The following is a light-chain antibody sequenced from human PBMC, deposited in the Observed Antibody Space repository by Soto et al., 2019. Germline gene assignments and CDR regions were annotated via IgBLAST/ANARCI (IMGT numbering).Light chain of an antibody. CDR1: NSNIASNS. Sequence: QSVPTQPPSASGTPGQRVTITCYGDNSNIASNSVNWYQQLPGTAPKLLIYSDNRRPSGVPDRFSASKSGASGFLTISGLQSDDEADYYCASWDRSLDNWMFGGGTKLTVL. CDR3: ASWDRSLDNWM. CDR2: SDN. J-gene: IGLJ3*02. V-gene: IGLV1-44*01.